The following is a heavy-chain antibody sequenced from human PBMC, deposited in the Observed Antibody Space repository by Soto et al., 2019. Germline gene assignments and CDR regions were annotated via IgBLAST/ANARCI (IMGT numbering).Heavy chain of an antibody. CDR2: IRSKAYGGTT. J-gene: IGHJ4*02. CDR3: TSLYSGYDLDY. D-gene: IGHD5-12*01. Sequence: GGALRLSCTASGFTFGDYAMSWFRQAPGKGLEWVGFIRSKAYGGTTEYAASVKGRFTTSRDDSKSIAYLQMNSLKTEDTAVYYCTSLYSGYDLDYWGQGTLVTVSS. V-gene: IGHV3-49*03. CDR1: GFTFGDYA.